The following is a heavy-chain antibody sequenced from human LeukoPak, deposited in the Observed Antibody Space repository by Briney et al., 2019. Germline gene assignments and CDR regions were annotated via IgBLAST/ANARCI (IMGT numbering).Heavy chain of an antibody. J-gene: IGHJ6*02. V-gene: IGHV1-3*01. Sequence: ASVKVSCTASGYTFTSYAMHWVRQAPGQRLEWMGWINAGNGNTKYSQKIQGRVTITRDTSASTAYMELSSLRSEDTAVYYCAFSSTYYYYYGMDVWGQGTTVTVSS. D-gene: IGHD2-2*01. CDR3: AFSSTYYYYYGMDV. CDR1: GYTFTSYA. CDR2: INAGNGNT.